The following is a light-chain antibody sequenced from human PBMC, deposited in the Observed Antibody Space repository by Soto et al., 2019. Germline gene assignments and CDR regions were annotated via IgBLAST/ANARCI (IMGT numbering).Light chain of an antibody. CDR1: SSDVGGYNY. CDR3: QSYDSSLSGSKV. J-gene: IGLJ2*01. Sequence: QSVLTQPPSASGSPGQSVTISCTGTSSDVGGYNYVSWYQQHPGKAPKLMIYEVSKRPSGVPDRFSGSKSGTSASLAITGLQAEDEADSYCQSYDSSLSGSKVFGGGTKLTVL. CDR2: EVS. V-gene: IGLV2-8*01.